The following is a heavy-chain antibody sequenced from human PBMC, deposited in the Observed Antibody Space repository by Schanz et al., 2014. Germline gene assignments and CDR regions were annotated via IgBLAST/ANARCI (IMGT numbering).Heavy chain of an antibody. CDR2: ISGSGGST. J-gene: IGHJ4*02. D-gene: IGHD6-19*01. CDR3: ARDPNTSAWLPYFDT. CDR1: GFTFRNYG. V-gene: IGHV3-23*04. Sequence: GQLVESGGGVVQPGRSLRLSCAASGFTFRNYGMSWVRQAPGQGLEWVSAISGSGGSTYYADSVKGRFTISRDNSKNTVYLQMNSLRTDDTAMYYCARDPNTSAWLPYFDTWGQGTLVTVSS.